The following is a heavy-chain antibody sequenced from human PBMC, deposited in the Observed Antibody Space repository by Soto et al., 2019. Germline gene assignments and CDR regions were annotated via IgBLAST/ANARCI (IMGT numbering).Heavy chain of an antibody. Sequence: QVQLVQSGAEVKKPGSSVKVSCKASGGTFSSYAISWERQAPGQGLEWMGGIIPIFGTANYAQKFQGRVTITADESTSTAYMELSSLRSEDTAVYYCARASAIAAAGDYYYDMDVWGQGTTVTVSS. CDR2: IIPIFGTA. CDR3: ARASAIAAAGDYYYDMDV. CDR1: GGTFSSYA. D-gene: IGHD6-13*01. J-gene: IGHJ6*02. V-gene: IGHV1-69*01.